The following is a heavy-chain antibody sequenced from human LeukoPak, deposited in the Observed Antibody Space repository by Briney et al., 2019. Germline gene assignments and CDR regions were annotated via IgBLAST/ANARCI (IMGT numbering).Heavy chain of an antibody. CDR3: ARAPSYSISNWFDP. V-gene: IGHV3-30-3*01. D-gene: IGHD2-21*01. J-gene: IGHJ5*02. CDR1: GFTFSSYA. CDR2: ISYDGSNK. Sequence: GGSLRLSCAASGFTFSSYAMHWVRQAPGKGLEWVAVISYDGSNKYYADSVKGRFTISRDNSKNTLYPQMNSLRAEDTAVYYCARAPSYSISNWFDPWGQGTLVTVSS.